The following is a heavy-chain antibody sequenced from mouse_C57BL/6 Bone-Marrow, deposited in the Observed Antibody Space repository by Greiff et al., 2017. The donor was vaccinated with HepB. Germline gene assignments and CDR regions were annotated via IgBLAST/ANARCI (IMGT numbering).Heavy chain of an antibody. CDR1: GFTFSSYG. Sequence: EVKLVESGGDLVKPGGSLKLSCAASGFTFSSYGMSWVRQTPDKRLEWVATISSGGSYTYYPDSVKGRFTISSDNAKNTLYLQMSSLKSEDTAMYYCARRSMVTTLYYYAMEYWGQGTSVTVSS. D-gene: IGHD2-10*02. J-gene: IGHJ4*01. V-gene: IGHV5-6*02. CDR2: ISSGGSYT. CDR3: ARRSMVTTLYYYAMEY.